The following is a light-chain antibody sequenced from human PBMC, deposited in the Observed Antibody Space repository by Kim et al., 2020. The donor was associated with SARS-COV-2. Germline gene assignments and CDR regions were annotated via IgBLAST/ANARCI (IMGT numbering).Light chain of an antibody. CDR1: QAVNSDS. J-gene: IGKJ2*03. CDR3: QQFDTSPYS. Sequence: EGVLTQSPGTLSLSPGKRATHPCRASQAVNSDSLAWYQQKPGQAPRLLIYATSTRATGVPDRFGGSGSGTDFTLTIARLEPEDFAMYFCQQFDTSPYSFGQGTKLEI. V-gene: IGKV3-20*01. CDR2: ATS.